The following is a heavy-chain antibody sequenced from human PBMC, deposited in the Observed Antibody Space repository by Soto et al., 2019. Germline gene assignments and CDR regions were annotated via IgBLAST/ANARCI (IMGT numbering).Heavy chain of an antibody. CDR1: GYSFTSYG. CDR2: IYPGDSDT. V-gene: IGHV5-51*01. CDR3: ARSALEYSYGFYGMDV. Sequence: PXASLKISCKGCGYSFTSYGIGWVRQMPGKGLEWMGIIYPGDSDTRYSPSFQGQVTISADKSISTAYLQWSSLKASDTAMYYCARSALEYSYGFYGMDVWGQGTTVTASS. D-gene: IGHD5-18*01. J-gene: IGHJ6*02.